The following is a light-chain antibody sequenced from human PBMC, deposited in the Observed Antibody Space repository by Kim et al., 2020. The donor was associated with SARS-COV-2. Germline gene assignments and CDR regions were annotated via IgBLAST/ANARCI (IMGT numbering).Light chain of an antibody. CDR1: QSIGTR. V-gene: IGKV1-39*01. CDR2: AAS. Sequence: IQMTQSPSSLAASVGDRVTIACQASQSIGTRLNWYQQRPGKAPKLLIYAASSLQSGVPSRFSGTGSGTDFTLTISSLQPEDFATYYCQQSYSTPGLSFGGGAKVDIK. J-gene: IGKJ4*01. CDR3: QQSYSTPGLS.